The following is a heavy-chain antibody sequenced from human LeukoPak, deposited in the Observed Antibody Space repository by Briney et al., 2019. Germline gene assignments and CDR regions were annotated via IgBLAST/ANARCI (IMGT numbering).Heavy chain of an antibody. D-gene: IGHD3-10*01. J-gene: IGHJ4*02. V-gene: IGHV2-5*02. CDR2: IYWDDDK. Sequence: SGPPLVKPTQTLTLTCTFSGFSLSTSGVGVGWIRQPPGKALEWLALIYWDDDKRYSPSLKSRLTITKDTSKNQVVLTMTNMDPVDTATYYCAHKGSVIRGVKDFDYWGQGTLVTVSS. CDR1: GFSLSTSGVG. CDR3: AHKGSVIRGVKDFDY.